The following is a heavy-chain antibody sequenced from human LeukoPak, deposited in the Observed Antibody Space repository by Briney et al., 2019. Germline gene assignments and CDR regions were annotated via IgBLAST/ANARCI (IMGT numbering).Heavy chain of an antibody. CDR2: ISSSSSYT. CDR3: ARAQYNSSPDY. Sequence: GGSLRLSCAASGFTFSDYYMSWIRQAPGKGLEWVSYISSSSSYTNYADSVKGRFTISRDNTKNSLYLQMNSLRAEDTAVYYCARAQYNSSPDYWGQGTLVTVSS. CDR1: GFTFSDYY. J-gene: IGHJ4*02. D-gene: IGHD6-13*01. V-gene: IGHV3-11*06.